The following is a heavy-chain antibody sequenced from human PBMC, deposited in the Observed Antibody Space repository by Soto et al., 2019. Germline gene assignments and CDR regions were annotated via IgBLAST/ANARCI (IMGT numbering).Heavy chain of an antibody. Sequence: QVQVVESGGGVVQPGRSLRLSCAASGFSFGDYGMHWVRQAPGKGLERVAVVWFDGNTQSYGNSVKGQFTISRDNFNIMVYLQMKSLRAEDTAVYYCAREGPSPCTGAFDFWGQGTKVTVSP. D-gene: IGHD2-8*02. V-gene: IGHV3-33*01. CDR3: AREGPSPCTGAFDF. J-gene: IGHJ3*01. CDR2: VWFDGNTQ. CDR1: GFSFGDYG.